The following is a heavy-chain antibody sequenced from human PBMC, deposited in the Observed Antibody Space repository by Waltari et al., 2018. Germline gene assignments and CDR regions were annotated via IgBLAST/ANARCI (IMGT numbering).Heavy chain of an antibody. J-gene: IGHJ5*02. Sequence: QVQLQESGPGLVKPSETLSLPCTVSNGSINTFSCIWIRQPPGKGLECIGYAYFSGPTTYNPSLKSRVTISVDTSKNQFSLKLTSVTAADTATYYCARGGLRYYDSGSQPYNWFGPWGQGIMVSVSS. CDR1: NGSINTFS. CDR3: ARGGLRYYDSGSQPYNWFGP. CDR2: AYFSGPT. V-gene: IGHV4-59*01. D-gene: IGHD3-10*01.